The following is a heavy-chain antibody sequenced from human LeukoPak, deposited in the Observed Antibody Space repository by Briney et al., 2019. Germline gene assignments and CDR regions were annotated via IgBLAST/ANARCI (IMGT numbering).Heavy chain of an antibody. V-gene: IGHV3-30*04. D-gene: IGHD3-10*01. Sequence: GGSLRLSCAASGFTFSSYAMHWVRQAPGKGLEWVAVISYDGSNKYYADSVKGRFTISRDNSKNTLYLQMNSLRAEDTAVYYCAKTSGRGVNGDYWGQGTLVTVSS. CDR1: GFTFSSYA. J-gene: IGHJ4*02. CDR3: AKTSGRGVNGDY. CDR2: ISYDGSNK.